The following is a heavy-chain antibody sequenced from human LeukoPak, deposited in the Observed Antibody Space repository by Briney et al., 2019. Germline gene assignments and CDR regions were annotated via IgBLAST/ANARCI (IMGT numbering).Heavy chain of an antibody. V-gene: IGHV3-7*03. D-gene: IGHD2-15*01. Sequence: PGGSLRLSCAASGFTSTNYWMSWVRQAPGKGLELVANIKQDRSEKYYVDSVKGRFTISRDNAKNSLYLQMNSLRAEDTAVYYCAKSGLNRFDYWGQGTLVTVSS. CDR3: AKSGLNRFDY. CDR2: IKQDRSEK. J-gene: IGHJ4*02. CDR1: GFTSTNYW.